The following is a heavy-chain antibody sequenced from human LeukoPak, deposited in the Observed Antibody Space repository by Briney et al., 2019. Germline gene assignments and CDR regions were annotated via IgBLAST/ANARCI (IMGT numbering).Heavy chain of an antibody. V-gene: IGHV1-46*01. D-gene: IGHD3-16*01. J-gene: IGHJ4*02. CDR2: IYPSVDRT. CDR3: VREEEGGTFDY. CDR1: GYTFTGHY. Sequence: ASVKVSCKASGYTFTGHYMHWVRQAPGQGLEWMGIIYPSVDRTSSAHKFQDRLTVTMDTSTSTVYMELSRLKDEDTAVYYCVREEEGGTFDYWGQGTLVTVYS.